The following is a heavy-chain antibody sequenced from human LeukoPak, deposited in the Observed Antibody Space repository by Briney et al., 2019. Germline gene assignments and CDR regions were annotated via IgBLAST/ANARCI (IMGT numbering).Heavy chain of an antibody. Sequence: SSETLSLTCAVYGGSSSGYYWSWIRQPPGKGLEWIGETNHSGSTNYNPSLKSRVTISVDTSKNQFSLKLSSVTAADTAVYYCARDYYYGSGSQQNGMDVWGKGTTVTVSS. J-gene: IGHJ6*04. CDR1: GGSSSGYY. V-gene: IGHV4-34*01. CDR2: TNHSGST. CDR3: ARDYYYGSGSQQNGMDV. D-gene: IGHD3-10*01.